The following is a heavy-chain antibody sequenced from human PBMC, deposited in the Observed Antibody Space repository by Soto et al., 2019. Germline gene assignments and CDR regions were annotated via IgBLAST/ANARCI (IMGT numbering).Heavy chain of an antibody. D-gene: IGHD3-22*01. V-gene: IGHV3-23*01. CDR2: ISGSGGST. CDR1: GFTFSSYA. CDR3: LKGKDYFDRSCYYPFYY. Sequence: PGGSLRLSCAASGFTFSSYAMSWVRQAPGKGLEWVSAISGSGGSTYYADSVKGRFTISRDNSKNTVYLQMSSLRVEDTAVYYFLKGKDYFDRSCYYPFYYWGQGTLVTVS. J-gene: IGHJ4*02.